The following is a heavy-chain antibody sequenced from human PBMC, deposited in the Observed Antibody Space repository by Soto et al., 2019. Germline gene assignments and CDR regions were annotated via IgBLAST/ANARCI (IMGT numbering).Heavy chain of an antibody. J-gene: IGHJ4*02. CDR2: IYGGGNGP. CDR1: GFTFSDFA. Sequence: EVQVLESGGGLVQPGGSLILSCAATGFTFSDFAMSWVRQAPGKRLEWVSRIYGGGNGPHYADSVKGRVTISRDNSNNTLYLQMNSLRAEDTAVYYCAKMEGMDQWAYSFDYWGQGTLVTVSS. V-gene: IGHV3-23*01. CDR3: AKMEGMDQWAYSFDY. D-gene: IGHD2-2*03.